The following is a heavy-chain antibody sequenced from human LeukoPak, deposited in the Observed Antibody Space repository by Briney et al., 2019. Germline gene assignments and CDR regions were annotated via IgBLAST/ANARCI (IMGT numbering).Heavy chain of an antibody. J-gene: IGHJ4*02. Sequence: GESLKISCKASRYSFASYWIGWVRQMSGKGLEWMAIIHPNDASTIYSPSFQGQVIISADKSVSTAYLQWSTLKASDTAIYYCARHNNWGFDYWDRGTLLTVSS. CDR1: RYSFASYW. V-gene: IGHV5-51*01. CDR3: ARHNNWGFDY. CDR2: IHPNDAST. D-gene: IGHD7-27*01.